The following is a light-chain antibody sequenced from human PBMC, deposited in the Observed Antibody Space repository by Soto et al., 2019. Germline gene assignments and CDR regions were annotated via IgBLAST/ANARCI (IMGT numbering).Light chain of an antibody. V-gene: IGKV1-5*03. Sequence: DIQMTQSPSTLSGSVGDRVTITCRASQTISSWLAWYQQKPGKAPKLLIYKASTLKSGVPSRFSGSGSGTEFTLTISSLQPDDSATYYCQQYMWTFGQGTKVDIK. CDR3: QQYMWT. J-gene: IGKJ1*01. CDR1: QTISSW. CDR2: KAS.